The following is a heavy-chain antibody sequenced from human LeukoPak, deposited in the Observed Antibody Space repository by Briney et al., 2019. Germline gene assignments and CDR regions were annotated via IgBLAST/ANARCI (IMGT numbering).Heavy chain of an antibody. V-gene: IGHV3-74*01. Sequence: GGSLRLSCAASGFTFSSYWMHWVRQAPGKGLVWVSRINTDGSSTSYADSVKGRFTISRDNAKNTLYLQMNSLRAEDTAVYYCARGYGSGSYPADYWGQGTLVTVSS. J-gene: IGHJ4*02. D-gene: IGHD3-10*01. CDR2: INTDGSST. CDR3: ARGYGSGSYPADY. CDR1: GFTFSSYW.